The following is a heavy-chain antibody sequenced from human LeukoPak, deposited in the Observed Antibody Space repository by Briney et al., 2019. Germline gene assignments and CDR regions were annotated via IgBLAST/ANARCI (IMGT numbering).Heavy chain of an antibody. CDR3: AKQRGVAVDGYLDY. J-gene: IGHJ4*02. CDR1: GFTFSSYG. V-gene: IGHV3-30*18. CDR2: ISYDGSNK. Sequence: GGSLRLSCAASGFTFSSYGMHWVRQAPGKGLEWVAVISYDGSNKYYADSVKGRFTISRDNSKNTLSLQMNSLRPEDTAVYYCAKQRGVAVDGYLDYWGQGTLVTVSS. D-gene: IGHD6-19*01.